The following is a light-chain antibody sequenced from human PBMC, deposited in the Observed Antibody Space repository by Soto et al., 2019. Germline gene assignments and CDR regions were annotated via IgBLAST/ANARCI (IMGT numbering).Light chain of an antibody. J-gene: IGKJ1*01. CDR2: DAS. CDR1: QSISSW. CDR3: QQYNHYWT. Sequence: DIQMTQSPSTLAGSVGDRFIITCRSSQSISSWLAWYQQKPGKAPKVLIYDASSLESGVPSRFSGSGSGTEFSLTISSLQPDDFATYYCQQYNHYWTFGQGTKVDIK. V-gene: IGKV1-5*01.